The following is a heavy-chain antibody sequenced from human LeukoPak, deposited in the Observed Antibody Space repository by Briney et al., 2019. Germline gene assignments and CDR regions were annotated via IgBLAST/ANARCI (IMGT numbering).Heavy chain of an antibody. J-gene: IGHJ2*01. CDR1: GYSITSGYF. CDR3: ARSPRWFFDL. V-gene: IGHV4-38-2*01. CDR2: IYHVGNT. Sequence: SETLSLTCDVSGYSITSGYFWGWIRQPPGKGLEWIGSIYHVGNTFYNPSLKSRVTISLDTSKNHFSLKLAPVTAADTAVYYCARSPRWFFDLWGRGTLITVSP.